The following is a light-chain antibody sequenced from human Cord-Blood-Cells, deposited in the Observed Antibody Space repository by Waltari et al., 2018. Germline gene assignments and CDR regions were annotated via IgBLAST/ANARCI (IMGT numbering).Light chain of an antibody. Sequence: QSALTQPASVSGSPGQSITISCTGTSSDVGGYNYVSWYQQHQGKAPKLMIYDVSNRPAGGSNRFSYSKSGNTASLTISGLQAEDEADYYCSSYTSSSTLDVFGTGTKVTVL. V-gene: IGLV2-14*03. CDR3: SSYTSSSTLDV. CDR2: DVS. J-gene: IGLJ1*01. CDR1: SSDVGGYNY.